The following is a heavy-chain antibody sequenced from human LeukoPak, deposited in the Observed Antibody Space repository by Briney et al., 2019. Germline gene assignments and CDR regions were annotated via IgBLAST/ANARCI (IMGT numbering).Heavy chain of an antibody. D-gene: IGHD3-22*01. CDR1: GFSITSDG. CDR2: IGGSGTRT. Sequence: GRSLRLSCSSSGFSITSDGMNCVRQAPGKGQEGVSGIGGSGTRTYYADSMKGRFTICRDNSKNTVYLQMNSLRAEDTAVYYCAKDLRFPSPYDCSVEVFDYWGQGTLVTVSS. CDR3: AKDLRFPSPYDCSVEVFDY. J-gene: IGHJ4*02. V-gene: IGHV3-23*01.